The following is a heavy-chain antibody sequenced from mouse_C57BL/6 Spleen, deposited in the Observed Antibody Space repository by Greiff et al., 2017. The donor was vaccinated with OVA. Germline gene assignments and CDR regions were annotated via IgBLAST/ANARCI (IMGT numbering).Heavy chain of an antibody. J-gene: IGHJ1*03. CDR1: GFNIKDYY. V-gene: IGHV14-2*01. D-gene: IGHD2-4*01. CDR3: ATLYYDYDGDV. CDR2: LDPEDGEN. Sequence: EVKLQESGAELVKPGASVKLSCTASGFNIKDYYMHWVKQRTEQGLEWIGRLDPEDGENKYDPKFQGKATITADTSSNTAYLQLSSLTSEDTAVYYCATLYYDYDGDVWGTGTTVTVSS.